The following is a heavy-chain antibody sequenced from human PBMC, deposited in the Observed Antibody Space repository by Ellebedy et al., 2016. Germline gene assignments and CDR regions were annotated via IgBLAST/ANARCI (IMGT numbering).Heavy chain of an antibody. CDR1: GGSFSGYY. CDR2: INHSGST. CDR3: AREADTAMVTDYFDY. D-gene: IGHD5-18*01. V-gene: IGHV4-34*01. J-gene: IGHJ4*02. Sequence: SETLSLTXAVYGGSFSGYYWSWIRQPPGKGLEWIGEINHSGSTNYNPSLKSRVTISVDTSKNQFSLKLSSVTAADTAVYYCAREADTAMVTDYFDYWGQGTLVTVSS.